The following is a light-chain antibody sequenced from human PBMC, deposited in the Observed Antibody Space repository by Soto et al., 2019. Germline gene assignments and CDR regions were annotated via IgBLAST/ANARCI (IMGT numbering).Light chain of an antibody. CDR3: QSYDSSLRGV. J-gene: IGLJ3*02. V-gene: IGLV1-47*01. CDR1: SSNIGSNY. CDR2: SNI. Sequence: QSVLTQPPSASETPGQRVTISCSGSSSNIGSNYVYWYQQLPGTAPKLLIYSNIQRPSGVPDRFSGSKSGTSASLAITGLQAEDEADYYCQSYDSSLRGVFGGGTKLTVL.